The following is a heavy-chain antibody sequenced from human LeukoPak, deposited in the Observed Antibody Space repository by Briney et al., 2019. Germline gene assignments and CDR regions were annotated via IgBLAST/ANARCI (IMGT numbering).Heavy chain of an antibody. D-gene: IGHD3-10*01. CDR1: GFTFSNYA. V-gene: IGHV3-23*01. CDR2: ISGSGDST. CDR3: AKGKVSGSGGAFDY. Sequence: GGSLRLSCAASGFTFSNYAMRWVRQAPGKGLEWVSGISGSGDSTYYADSVKGRFTISRDNSKNTLYLQMNSLRADDTALYHCAKGKVSGSGGAFDYWGQGTLVTVSS. J-gene: IGHJ4*02.